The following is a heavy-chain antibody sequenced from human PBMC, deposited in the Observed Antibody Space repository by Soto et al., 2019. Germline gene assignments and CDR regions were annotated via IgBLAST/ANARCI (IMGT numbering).Heavy chain of an antibody. J-gene: IGHJ4*02. D-gene: IGHD3-22*01. Sequence: PGESLKNSFKGSGYSFAGYWITWVRQKPGKGLEWMGRIDPSDSQTYYSPSFRGHVTISVTKSITTVFLQWSSLRASDTAMYYCARQIYDSDTGPNFQYYFDSWGQGTPVTVSS. V-gene: IGHV5-10-1*01. CDR2: IDPSDSQT. CDR1: GYSFAGYW. CDR3: ARQIYDSDTGPNFQYYFDS.